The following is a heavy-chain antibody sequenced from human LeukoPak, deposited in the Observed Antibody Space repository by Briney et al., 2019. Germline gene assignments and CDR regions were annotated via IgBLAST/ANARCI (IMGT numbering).Heavy chain of an antibody. V-gene: IGHV3-23*01. CDR3: AKEQRIRHCSEGVCMEGYYFDY. CDR1: GFNFNMFA. J-gene: IGHJ4*02. Sequence: PGGSLRPSCTGSGFNFNMFAMNWVRQAPGQGLEWVSGLSRGGGTTNYADSVKGRLTISRDKSKNMVFLQMNSLRTEDTAVYYCAKEQRIRHCSEGVCMEGYYFDYWSQGSLVAVSS. D-gene: IGHD2-8*01. CDR2: LSRGGGTT.